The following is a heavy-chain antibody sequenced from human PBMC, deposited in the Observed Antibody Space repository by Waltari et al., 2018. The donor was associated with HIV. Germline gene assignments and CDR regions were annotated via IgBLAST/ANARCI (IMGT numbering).Heavy chain of an antibody. V-gene: IGHV4-59*01. CDR1: GGSISNSY. CDR2: IYYSGST. Sequence: QVQLQESGPGLVKPSETLSLTCTVSGGSISNSYWTWIRQPPGKGLECSGDIYYSGSTNDNPSLKSRVTISVETSKNQFSLKLSSVTAADTAVYYCARDWGSDYYGVFDYWGQGTLVTVSS. J-gene: IGHJ4*02. CDR3: ARDWGSDYYGVFDY. D-gene: IGHD3-22*01.